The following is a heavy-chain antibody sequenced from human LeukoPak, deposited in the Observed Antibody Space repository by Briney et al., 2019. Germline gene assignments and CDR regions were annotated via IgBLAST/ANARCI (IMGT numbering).Heavy chain of an antibody. Sequence: SETLSLTCTVSGGSISSSSYYWGWIRQPPGKGLEWIGSIYYSGSTYYNPSLKSRVTISVDTSKNQFSLKLSSVTAADTAVYYCARHVDTVMVNTYYFDYWGQGTLVTVSS. CDR3: ARHVDTVMVNTYYFDY. CDR1: GGSISSSSYY. D-gene: IGHD5-18*01. J-gene: IGHJ4*02. CDR2: IYYSGST. V-gene: IGHV4-39*01.